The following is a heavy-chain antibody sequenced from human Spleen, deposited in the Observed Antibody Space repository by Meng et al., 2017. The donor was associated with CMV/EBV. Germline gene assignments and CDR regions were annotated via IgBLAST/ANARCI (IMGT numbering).Heavy chain of an antibody. Sequence: ASVKVSCKASGYRFTGFFMHWVRQAPGQGLEWMGWINPLNGDTYYSEKFQDRVTMTRDMSTGTAYMELSRLRSDDTAVYYCAREVVAAADYWGQGTLVTVSS. D-gene: IGHD2-2*01. CDR1: GYRFTGFF. CDR2: INPLNGDT. CDR3: AREVVAAADY. V-gene: IGHV1-2*02. J-gene: IGHJ4*02.